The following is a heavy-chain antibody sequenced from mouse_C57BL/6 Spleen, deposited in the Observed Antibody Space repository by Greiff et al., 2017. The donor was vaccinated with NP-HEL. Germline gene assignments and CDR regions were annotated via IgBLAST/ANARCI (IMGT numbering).Heavy chain of an antibody. CDR3: ARRGGIYYGNLDYAMDY. J-gene: IGHJ4*01. D-gene: IGHD2-1*01. V-gene: IGHV5-17*01. Sequence: EVQGVESGGGLVKPGGSLKLSCAASGFTFSDYGMHWVRQAPEQGLEWVAYISRGSSTIYYADTVKGRFTISRDNATNTLFLQMTSLRSEDTAMYYCARRGGIYYGNLDYAMDYWGQGTSVTVSS. CDR2: ISRGSSTI. CDR1: GFTFSDYG.